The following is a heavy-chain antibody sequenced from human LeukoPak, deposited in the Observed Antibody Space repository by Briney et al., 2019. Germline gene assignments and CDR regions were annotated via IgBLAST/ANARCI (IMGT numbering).Heavy chain of an antibody. Sequence: GGSLRLSCAGSGFSFSTNAMSWVRQAPGKGLEWVSAISASSDVIYYAASVKGRLAISRDNSRNTVYLQMNRLRAEDTAMYYCAKANHHFDYWGQGALVTVSS. V-gene: IGHV3-23*01. CDR1: GFSFSTNA. CDR2: ISASSDVI. CDR3: AKANHHFDY. J-gene: IGHJ4*02.